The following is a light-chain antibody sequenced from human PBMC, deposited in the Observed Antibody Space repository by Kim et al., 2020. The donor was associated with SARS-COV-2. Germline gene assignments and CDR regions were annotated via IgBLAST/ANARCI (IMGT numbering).Light chain of an antibody. Sequence: IVMTQSPDSLVVSLRVRATINCKSSQSILYNVNNNNYLSWYQQKPGQPPKLLIYWASTRESGVPDRFSGSRSGTDFTLTISSLQAEDVAVYYCQQYYTTPYTFGQGNKLEI. CDR3: QQYYTTPYT. J-gene: IGKJ2*01. CDR2: WAS. CDR1: QSILYNVNNNNY. V-gene: IGKV4-1*01.